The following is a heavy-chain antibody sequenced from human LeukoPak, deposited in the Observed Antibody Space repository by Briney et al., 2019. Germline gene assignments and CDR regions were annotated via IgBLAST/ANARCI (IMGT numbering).Heavy chain of an antibody. Sequence: SVKVSCKASGGTFSSYAISWVRQAPGQGLEWMGRIIPIFGTANYAQRFQGRVTITTDESTSTAYMELSSLRSEDTAVYYCARDLSFYGSGSQYYFDYWGQGTLVTVSS. D-gene: IGHD3-10*01. CDR2: IIPIFGTA. J-gene: IGHJ4*02. CDR1: GGTFSSYA. CDR3: ARDLSFYGSGSQYYFDY. V-gene: IGHV1-69*05.